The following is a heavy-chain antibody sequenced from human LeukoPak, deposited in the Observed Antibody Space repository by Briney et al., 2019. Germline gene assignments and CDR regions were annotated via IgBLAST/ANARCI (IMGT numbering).Heavy chain of an antibody. D-gene: IGHD2-2*03. CDR3: AKDDGYCSSASCFRSDAFDI. Sequence: PGGSLRLSCAASGFTFSSYAMSWVRQAPGKGLEWVAAISGSGGSTYYADSVKGRFTISRDNSKNTLYLQMNSLRAEDTAVYYCAKDDGYCSSASCFRSDAFDIWGQGTMVTVSS. CDR2: ISGSGGST. J-gene: IGHJ3*02. CDR1: GFTFSSYA. V-gene: IGHV3-23*01.